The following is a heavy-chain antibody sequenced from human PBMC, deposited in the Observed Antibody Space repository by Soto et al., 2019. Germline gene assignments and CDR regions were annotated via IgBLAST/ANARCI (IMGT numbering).Heavy chain of an antibody. Sequence: EVQLLESGGGLVQPGGSLRLSCAASGFTFSSYAMSWVRQAPGKGLEWVSAISGSGGSTYYADSVKGRFTISRDNSKNTLYLQMNSLRAEDTAVYYCAKDPDQDYSSGIWEDVWGQGTTVTVSS. D-gene: IGHD3-10*01. J-gene: IGHJ6*02. CDR1: GFTFSSYA. V-gene: IGHV3-23*01. CDR3: AKDPDQDYSSGIWEDV. CDR2: ISGSGGST.